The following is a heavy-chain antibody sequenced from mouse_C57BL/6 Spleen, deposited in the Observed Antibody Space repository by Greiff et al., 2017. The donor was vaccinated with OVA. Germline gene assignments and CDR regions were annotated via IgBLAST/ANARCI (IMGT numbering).Heavy chain of an antibody. J-gene: IGHJ1*03. CDR3: ASPGTYWYFDG. D-gene: IGHD4-1*01. CDR1: GYTFTSYW. CDR2: IDPSDSET. Sequence: QVQLQQPGAELVRPGSSVKLSCKASGYTFTSYWMHWVKQRPIQGLEWIGNIDPSDSETHYTQKFKDKATLTVDKSSSTAYMQLSSLTSEDSAVYYCASPGTYWYFDGWGTGTTVTVAS. V-gene: IGHV1-52*01.